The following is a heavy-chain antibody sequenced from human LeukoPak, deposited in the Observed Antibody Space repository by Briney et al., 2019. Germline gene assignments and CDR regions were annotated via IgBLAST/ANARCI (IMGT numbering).Heavy chain of an antibody. CDR3: ARDGYLNYYYMDV. V-gene: IGHV3-64*01. J-gene: IGHJ6*03. D-gene: IGHD1-1*01. CDR2: ISSNGGST. CDR1: GFTFSSYS. Sequence: PGGSLRLSCAASGFTFSSYSMNWVRQAPGKGLEYVSAISSNGGSTYYANSVKGRFTISRDNSKNSLYLQMNSLRAEDTAVYYCARDGYLNYYYMDVWGKGTTVTVSS.